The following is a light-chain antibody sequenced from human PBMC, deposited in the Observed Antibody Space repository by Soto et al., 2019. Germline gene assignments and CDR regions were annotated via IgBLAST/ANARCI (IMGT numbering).Light chain of an antibody. CDR1: SSDVGSYNL. CDR3: CSYAGSSGDYV. V-gene: IGLV2-23*02. CDR2: EVS. J-gene: IGLJ1*01. Sequence: QSVLTQPASVSGSPGQSITISCTGTSSDVGSYNLVSWYQQHPGKAPKLMIYEVSKRPSGVSNRFSGSKSGNTASLTISGLQAEDEADYYCCSYAGSSGDYVFGTGTKVTVL.